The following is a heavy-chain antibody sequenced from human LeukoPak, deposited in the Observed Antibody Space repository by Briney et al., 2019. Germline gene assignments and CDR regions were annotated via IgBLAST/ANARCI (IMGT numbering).Heavy chain of an antibody. CDR1: GGTFSSYA. Sequence: SVKVSCKASGGTFSSYAISWVRQAPGQGLEWMGRIIPILGIANYAQKFQGRVTITADKSTSTAYMELSSLRSEDTAVYHCARGAYCGGDCYSWWFDPWGQGTLVTVSS. D-gene: IGHD2-21*02. V-gene: IGHV1-69*04. CDR3: ARGAYCGGDCYSWWFDP. CDR2: IIPILGIA. J-gene: IGHJ5*02.